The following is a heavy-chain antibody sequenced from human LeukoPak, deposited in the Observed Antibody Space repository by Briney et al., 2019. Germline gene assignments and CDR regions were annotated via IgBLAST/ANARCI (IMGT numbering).Heavy chain of an antibody. V-gene: IGHV3-15*04. CDR2: IGTKTDGGRT. CDR1: GLTLSNAW. J-gene: IGHJ6*02. Sequence: SGGSLRLSCAASGLTLSNAWMSWVRQAPGKGLQWVGRIGTKTDGGRTDYAAPVKGRFTVSRDDSKNTLYLQMNSLKTEDTAVYFCTTLPEDYYYGMDVWGQGTTVTVSS. CDR3: TTLPEDYYYGMDV.